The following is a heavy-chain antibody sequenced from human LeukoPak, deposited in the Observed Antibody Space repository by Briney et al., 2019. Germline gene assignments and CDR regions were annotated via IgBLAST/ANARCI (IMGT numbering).Heavy chain of an antibody. D-gene: IGHD2-15*01. CDR1: GFTFSSSW. CDR3: ACGAAVAAAVFDY. Sequence: PGGSLRLSCAASGFTFSSSWMAWVRQAPGQGLEPVASIKPDGSEKYYVDSVKGRFIISRDNAKNSLHLQMNSLRAEDTAVYYCACGAAVAAAVFDYSGPRMLATLSS. J-gene: IGHJ4*02. V-gene: IGHV3-7*01. CDR2: IKPDGSEK.